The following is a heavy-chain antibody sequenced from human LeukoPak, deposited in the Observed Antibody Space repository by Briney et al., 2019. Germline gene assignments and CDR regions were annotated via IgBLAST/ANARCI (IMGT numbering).Heavy chain of an antibody. CDR2: IYYSGST. CDR3: ARETPPYYYGSGGSSNFDY. D-gene: IGHD3-10*01. V-gene: IGHV4-30-4*08. CDR1: GGSVSSGDYY. Sequence: SQTLSLTCTVSGGSVSSGDYYWSWIRQPPGKGLEWIGYIYYSGSTYYNPSLKSRVTISVDTSKNQFSLKLSSVTAADTAVYYCARETPPYYYGSGGSSNFDYWGQGTLVTVSS. J-gene: IGHJ4*02.